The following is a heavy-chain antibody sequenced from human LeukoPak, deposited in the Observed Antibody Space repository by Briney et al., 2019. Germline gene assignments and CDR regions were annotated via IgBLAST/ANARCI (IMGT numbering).Heavy chain of an antibody. CDR1: VYTFTCYY. Sequence: GASVTVSCKASVYTFTCYYMHWVRQAPGQGLEWMGWINPNTGDTNYARKFQGRVTMTRDTSISTAYMELSRLRSDDTAVYYCAPGGYSSGWPQHWGQGTLVTVSS. D-gene: IGHD6-19*01. V-gene: IGHV1-2*02. CDR2: INPNTGDT. J-gene: IGHJ1*01. CDR3: APGGYSSGWPQH.